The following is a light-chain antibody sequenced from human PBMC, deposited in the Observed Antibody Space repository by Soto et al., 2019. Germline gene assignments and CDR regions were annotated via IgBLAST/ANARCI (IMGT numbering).Light chain of an antibody. CDR3: QQYNTWPPT. J-gene: IGKJ1*01. V-gene: IGKV3-15*01. Sequence: EIVMTQSPATLSVSPGERATLSCRASQSVSGNLAWYQQKPGQAPRLLIYGASTRATGVPARISGSASGTKFTLTISSLQSEDFAVYSCQQYNTWPPTFGQGTKVDIK. CDR2: GAS. CDR1: QSVSGN.